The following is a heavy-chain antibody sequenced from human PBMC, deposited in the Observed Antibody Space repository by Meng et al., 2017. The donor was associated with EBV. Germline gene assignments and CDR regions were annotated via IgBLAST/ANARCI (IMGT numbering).Heavy chain of an antibody. J-gene: IGHJ5*02. CDR3: ARGDYTNYPRWFDP. Sequence: QVQLQESGPGLVKPTEXLSLTCTASGGSVNNESYYWGWIRQPPGKGLEYIGYIYYTGSTNYNSSLKSRVTISLDKSKNQFSLKLTSLTAADTAIYYCARGDYTNYPRWFDPWGQGTLVTVSS. CDR2: IYYTGST. D-gene: IGHD4-11*01. V-gene: IGHV4-61*01. CDR1: GGSVNNESYY.